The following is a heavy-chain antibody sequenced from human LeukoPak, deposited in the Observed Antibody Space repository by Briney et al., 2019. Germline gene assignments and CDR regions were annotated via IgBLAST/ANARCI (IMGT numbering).Heavy chain of an antibody. CDR2: ISYDGGYK. CDR3: AKDSSGWYYFDY. J-gene: IGHJ4*02. Sequence: GGSLRLSCAASGFTFSSYGMHWVRQAPGKGLEWVAIISYDGGYKYYADSVKGRFTISRDNSKNTLYLQMNSLRAEDTAVYYCAKDSSGWYYFDYWGQGTLVTVSS. D-gene: IGHD6-19*01. CDR1: GFTFSSYG. V-gene: IGHV3-30*18.